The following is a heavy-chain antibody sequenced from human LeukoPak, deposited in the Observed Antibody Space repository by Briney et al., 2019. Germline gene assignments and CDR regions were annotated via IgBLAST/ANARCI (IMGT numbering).Heavy chain of an antibody. V-gene: IGHV3-48*04. CDR3: ARTSTTGYTNDY. CDR2: ITSDSKII. CDR1: TFTFSTYS. D-gene: IGHD5-12*01. Sequence: GGSLRLTCSASTFTFSTYSMNWVRQAPGKGLEWVSYITSDSKIIHYADSAKGRFTISRDNAKNSLYLQMNSLRAEDTALYYCARTSTTGYTNDYWGQGTLVTVSS. J-gene: IGHJ4*02.